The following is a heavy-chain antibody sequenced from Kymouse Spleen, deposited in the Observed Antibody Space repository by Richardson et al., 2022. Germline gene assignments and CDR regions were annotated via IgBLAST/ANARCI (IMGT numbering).Heavy chain of an antibody. V-gene: IGHV3-30*18. D-gene: IGHD6-13*01. CDR1: GFTFSSYG. Sequence: QVQLVESGGGVVQPGRSLRLSCAASGFTFSSYGMHWVRQAPGKGLEWVAVISYDGSNKYYADSVKGRFTISRDNSKNTLYLQMNSLRAEDTAVYYCAKGISIAAAGDYYYGMDVWGQGTTVTVSS. J-gene: IGHJ6*02. CDR3: AKGISIAAAGDYYYGMDV. CDR2: ISYDGSNK.